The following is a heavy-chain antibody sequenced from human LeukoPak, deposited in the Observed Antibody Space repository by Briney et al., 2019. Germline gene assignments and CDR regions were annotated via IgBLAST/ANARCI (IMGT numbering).Heavy chain of an antibody. CDR1: GGSFSSYY. CDR2: IYYSGST. Sequence: SETLSLTCAVYGGSFSSYYWSWIRQPPGKGLEWIGYIYYSGSTNYNPSLKSRVTISVDTSKNQFSLKLSSVTAADTAVYYCARQRRRDGYNSYYYYYGMDVWGQGTTVTVSS. J-gene: IGHJ6*02. D-gene: IGHD5-24*01. CDR3: ARQRRRDGYNSYYYYYGMDV. V-gene: IGHV4-59*08.